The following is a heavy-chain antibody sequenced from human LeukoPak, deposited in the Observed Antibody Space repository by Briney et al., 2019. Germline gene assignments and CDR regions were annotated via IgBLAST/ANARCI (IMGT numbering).Heavy chain of an antibody. J-gene: IGHJ6*02. CDR3: ARDGTAMALSYYYYGMDV. CDR2: IDPSDSYT. D-gene: IGHD5-18*01. V-gene: IGHV5-10-1*01. CDR1: GYSFTSYW. Sequence: GESLKISCNGSGYSFTSYWISWVRQMPGKGLEWMGRIDPSDSYTNYSPSFQGHVTISADKSISTAYLQWSSLKASDTAMYYCARDGTAMALSYYYYGMDVWGQGTTVTVSS.